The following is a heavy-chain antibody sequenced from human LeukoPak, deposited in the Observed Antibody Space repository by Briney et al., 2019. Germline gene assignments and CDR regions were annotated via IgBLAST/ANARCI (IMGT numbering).Heavy chain of an antibody. V-gene: IGHV3-23*01. Sequence: PGGSLRLSCAASGFTFSDYYMSWIRQAPGKGLEWVSAISGSGGSTYYADSVKGRFTISRDNSKNTLYLQMNSLRAEDTAVYYCAKPQAAAISNYYYGMDVWGQGTTVTVSS. J-gene: IGHJ6*02. CDR1: GFTFSDYY. D-gene: IGHD2-2*01. CDR2: ISGSGGST. CDR3: AKPQAAAISNYYYGMDV.